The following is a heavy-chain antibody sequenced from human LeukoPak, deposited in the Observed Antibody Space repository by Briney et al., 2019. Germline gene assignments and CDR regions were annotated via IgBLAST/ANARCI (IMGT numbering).Heavy chain of an antibody. CDR1: GFTFSSYE. CDR2: ISSSDTTI. D-gene: IGHD3-9*01. Sequence: GGSLRLSCAASGFTFSSYEMNWVRQAPGKGLEWVSYISSSDTTIYYADSVKGRFTISRDNAKNSLYLQMNSLRAEDTAVYYCARQALYYDVLTGLGYWGQGTLVTVSS. CDR3: ARQALYYDVLTGLGY. J-gene: IGHJ4*02. V-gene: IGHV3-48*03.